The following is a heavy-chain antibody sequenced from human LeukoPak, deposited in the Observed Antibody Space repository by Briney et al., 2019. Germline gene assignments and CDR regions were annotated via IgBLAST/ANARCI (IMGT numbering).Heavy chain of an antibody. J-gene: IGHJ4*02. CDR1: GFTVSSNY. Sequence: GGSLRLSCAASGFTVSSNYMSWVRQAPGKGLEWVSVIYSGGSTYYADSVKGRFTISRDNSKNTLYLQMNSLRAEDTAVYYCARDRVGATFFLAYWGQGTLVTVSS. D-gene: IGHD1-26*01. CDR2: IYSGGST. V-gene: IGHV3-66*01. CDR3: ARDRVGATFFLAY.